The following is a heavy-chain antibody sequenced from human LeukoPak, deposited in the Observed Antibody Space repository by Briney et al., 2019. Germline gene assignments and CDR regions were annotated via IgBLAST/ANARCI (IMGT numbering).Heavy chain of an antibody. CDR2: IIPILGIA. J-gene: IGHJ4*02. CDR3: ARDQLGQPLAFDY. D-gene: IGHD1-1*01. V-gene: IGHV1-69*04. Sequence: SVTVSCKASGGTFSSYTISWVRQAPGQGLEWMGRIIPILGIANYAQKFQGRVTITADKSTSTAYMELSSLRSEDTAVYYCARDQLGQPLAFDYWGQGTLVTVSS. CDR1: GGTFSSYT.